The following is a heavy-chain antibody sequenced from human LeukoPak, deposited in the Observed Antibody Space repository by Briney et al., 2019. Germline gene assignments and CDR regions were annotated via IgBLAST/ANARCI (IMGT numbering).Heavy chain of an antibody. D-gene: IGHD3-10*01. Sequence: GGSLRLSCAASGFTFSSYALHWVRQAPGKGLEWVAVLSFDGTITYYADSVKGRFTISRDNSKNTLYLQLNSLRAEDTAVYYCARDYTYYYDSGSSGPHYFGYWGQGTLVTVSS. CDR3: ARDYTYYYDSGSSGPHYFGY. CDR2: LSFDGTIT. J-gene: IGHJ4*02. V-gene: IGHV3-30*04. CDR1: GFTFSSYA.